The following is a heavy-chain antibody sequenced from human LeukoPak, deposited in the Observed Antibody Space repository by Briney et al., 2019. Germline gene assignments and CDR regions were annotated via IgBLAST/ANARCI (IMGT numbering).Heavy chain of an antibody. CDR1: GFTFSSYN. D-gene: IGHD4-17*01. CDR2: ISSSSSYI. V-gene: IGHV3-21*01. J-gene: IGHJ6*02. Sequence: GGSLRLSCAASGFTFSSYNMNWVRKAPGKGLEWVSSISSSSSYIYYADSVKGRFTVSRDNAKNSLYLQMNSLRAEDTAVYYCARDLTVTTGGMDVWGQGTTVTVSS. CDR3: ARDLTVTTGGMDV.